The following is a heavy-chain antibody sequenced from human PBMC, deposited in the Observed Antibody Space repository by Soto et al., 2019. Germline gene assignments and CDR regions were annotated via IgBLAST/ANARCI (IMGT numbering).Heavy chain of an antibody. CDR2: IYYSGST. Sequence: QLQLQESGPGLVKPSETLSLTCTVSGGSISSSSYYWGWIRQPPGKGLEWIGSIYYSGSTYYNPSLKSRVTISVDTSKNQSSLKLSSVTAADTAVYYCARSKNVVVTASFDYWGQGTLVTVSS. J-gene: IGHJ4*02. CDR3: ARSKNVVVTASFDY. V-gene: IGHV4-39*01. D-gene: IGHD2-21*02. CDR1: GGSISSSSYY.